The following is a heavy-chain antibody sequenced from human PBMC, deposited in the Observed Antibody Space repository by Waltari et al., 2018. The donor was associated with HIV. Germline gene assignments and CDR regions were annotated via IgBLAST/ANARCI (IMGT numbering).Heavy chain of an antibody. J-gene: IGHJ4*02. Sequence: QVTLKESGPVLVKPTETLTLTCTVSGFSLSNARMGVSWIRQPPGKALEWLAHIFSNDEKSYSTSLKSRLTISKDTSKSQVVLTMTNMDPVDTATYYCARILSGYDSSGYYPYFDYWGQGTLVTVSS. CDR1: GFSLSNARMG. D-gene: IGHD3-22*01. CDR2: IFSNDEK. CDR3: ARILSGYDSSGYYPYFDY. V-gene: IGHV2-26*01.